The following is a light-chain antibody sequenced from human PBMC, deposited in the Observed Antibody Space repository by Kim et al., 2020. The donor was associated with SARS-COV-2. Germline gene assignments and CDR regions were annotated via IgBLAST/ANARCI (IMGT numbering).Light chain of an antibody. CDR2: NAD. V-gene: IGLV7-43*01. CDR3: LLYYGGAWV. CDR1: TGAVTSGYY. J-gene: IGLJ3*02. Sequence: QAVVTQEPSLTVSPGGTVTLTCASSTGAVTSGYYPNWFQQKPGQAPRALIYNADNKHSWTPARVSGSLLGGKAALTLSGVQPEDEADYYCLLYYGGAWVFGGGTQLTVL.